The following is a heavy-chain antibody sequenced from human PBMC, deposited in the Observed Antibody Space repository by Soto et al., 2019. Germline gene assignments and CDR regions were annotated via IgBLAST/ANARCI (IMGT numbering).Heavy chain of an antibody. D-gene: IGHD6-13*01. CDR3: ASRSAVIAAAGPLGMDV. Sequence: EVQLVESGGGLVKPGGSLRLSCAASGFTFSSYSMNWVRQAPGKGLEWVSSISSSSSYIYYADSVKGRFTISRDNAKNSLYLLMNSLRAEDTAVYYCASRSAVIAAAGPLGMDVWGQGTTVTVSS. CDR2: ISSSSSYI. CDR1: GFTFSSYS. V-gene: IGHV3-21*01. J-gene: IGHJ6*02.